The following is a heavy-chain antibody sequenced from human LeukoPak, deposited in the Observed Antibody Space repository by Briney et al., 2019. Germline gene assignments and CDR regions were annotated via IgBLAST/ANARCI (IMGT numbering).Heavy chain of an antibody. J-gene: IGHJ4*02. CDR2: ISGSSGST. V-gene: IGHV3-23*01. CDR3: AKGGSGYSRVPFDY. CDR1: GFTFSSYG. Sequence: PGGSLRLSCAASGFTFSSYGMSWVRQAPGKGLEWVSAISGSSGSTYYADSVKGRFTISRDNSKNSLYLQMNSLRAEDTAVYYFAKGGSGYSRVPFDYGGQGTLVSVSS. D-gene: IGHD5-12*01.